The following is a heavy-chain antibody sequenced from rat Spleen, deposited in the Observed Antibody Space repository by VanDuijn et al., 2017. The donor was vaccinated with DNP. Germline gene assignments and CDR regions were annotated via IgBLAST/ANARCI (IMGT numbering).Heavy chain of an antibody. D-gene: IGHD5-1*01. J-gene: IGHJ4*01. V-gene: IGHV5-27*01. CDR1: GFTFSKYG. CDR2: ISYDGGSA. Sequence: EVQLVETGGGLVQPGRSLKLSCAASGFTFSKYGMAWVRQAPTKGLEWVAYISYDGGSAYYGDSVKGRFTISRDNAKSTLSLQMNSLRSEETATYYCARVQLGYYALDAWGQGTSVTVSS. CDR3: ARVQLGYYALDA.